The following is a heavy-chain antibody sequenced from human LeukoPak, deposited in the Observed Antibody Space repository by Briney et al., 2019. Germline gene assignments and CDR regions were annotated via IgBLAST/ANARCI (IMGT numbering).Heavy chain of an antibody. J-gene: IGHJ6*02. CDR3: TRDGTVVRGLPRRARTFYGMDV. CDR2: IDTAGDT. D-gene: IGHD3-10*01. V-gene: IGHV3-13*01. Sequence: GGFLRLSCAASGFTFSNYDMHWVRQATGKGLEWVSGIDTAGDTYYPGSVKGRFTISRENAKNSLYLQVNSLRAEDTAVYYCTRDGTVVRGLPRRARTFYGMDVWGQGTTVTVSS. CDR1: GFTFSNYD.